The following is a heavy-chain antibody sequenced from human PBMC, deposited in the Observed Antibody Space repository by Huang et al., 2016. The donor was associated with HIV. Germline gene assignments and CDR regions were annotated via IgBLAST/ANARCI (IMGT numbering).Heavy chain of an antibody. Sequence: QVQLVQLGGGVVHPGSSLSLSCAASGFGFGSYTMHWVRQAPGKCVEWVATVTHGGRNEYDADSVRGRFTISRDNSRNTVYLQMNSPTTDDTAVYFCAREGLQFIDSWGQGTLVIVSS. CDR3: AREGLQFIDS. D-gene: IGHD4-4*01. J-gene: IGHJ4*02. V-gene: IGHV3-30*04. CDR2: VTHGGRNE. CDR1: GFGFGSYT.